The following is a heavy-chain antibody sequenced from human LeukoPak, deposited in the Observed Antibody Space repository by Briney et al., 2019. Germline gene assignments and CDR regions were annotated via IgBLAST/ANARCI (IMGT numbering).Heavy chain of an antibody. CDR1: GYSISSGYY. CDR3: ARYITMVRGVIPFDY. J-gene: IGHJ4*02. D-gene: IGHD3-10*01. V-gene: IGHV4-38-2*01. Sequence: SETLSLTCAVSGYSISSGYYWGWIRQPPGKGLEWIGSIYHSGGTYYNPSLKSRVTISVDTSKNQFSLKLSSVTAADTAVYYCARYITMVRGVIPFDYWGQGTLVTVSS. CDR2: IYHSGGT.